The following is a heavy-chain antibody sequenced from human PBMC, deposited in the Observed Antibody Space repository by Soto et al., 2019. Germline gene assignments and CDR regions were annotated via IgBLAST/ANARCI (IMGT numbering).Heavy chain of an antibody. Sequence: QVQLVQSGAEVKKPGSSVKVCCMASGGTFSSYAISWVRQAPGQGLEWMGGVIPLFGTANYAQEFQGRVTITADEPTSTAYMELSSLRSEDTAGYYCARATPDRISWYGPFGYWGQGTLVTVSS. D-gene: IGHD6-13*01. CDR2: VIPLFGTA. V-gene: IGHV1-69*01. CDR3: ARATPDRISWYGPFGY. CDR1: GGTFSSYA. J-gene: IGHJ4*02.